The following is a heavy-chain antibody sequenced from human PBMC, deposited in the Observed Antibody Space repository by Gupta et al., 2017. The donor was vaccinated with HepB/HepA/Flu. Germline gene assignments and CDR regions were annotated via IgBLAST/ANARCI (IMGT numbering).Heavy chain of an antibody. D-gene: IGHD6-13*01. Sequence: QLQLQESGPGLVKPSETLSLTCSVSGGSINSSNYYWAWFRQPPGKGLEWIGSFYYSGSTYSIPPLKSRVTISGDTSDNHFSLKLSSVTVADTGVDYGARDNRIAGGGLFWGQGTMGTVSS. CDR1: GGSINSSNYY. J-gene: IGHJ3*01. CDR2: FYYSGST. V-gene: IGHV4-39*02. CDR3: ARDNRIAGGGLF.